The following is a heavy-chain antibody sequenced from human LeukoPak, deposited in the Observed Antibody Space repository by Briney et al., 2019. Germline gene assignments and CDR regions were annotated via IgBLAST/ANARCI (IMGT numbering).Heavy chain of an antibody. V-gene: IGHV1-69*06. J-gene: IGHJ5*02. CDR1: GGTFSSYA. D-gene: IGHD6-13*01. Sequence: SVKVSCKASGGTFSSYAISWVRQAPGQGLEWMGGIIPIFGAPNYAQKFQGRVTITADKSTSTAYMELSSLRSEDTAVYYCARGRPTTSIAAAGVNWFDPWGQGTLVTVSS. CDR2: IIPIFGAP. CDR3: ARGRPTTSIAAAGVNWFDP.